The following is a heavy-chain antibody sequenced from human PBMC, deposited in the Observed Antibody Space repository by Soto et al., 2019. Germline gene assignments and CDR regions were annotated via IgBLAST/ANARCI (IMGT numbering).Heavy chain of an antibody. Sequence: WETLSLTCTVSGGFVNSDTHSWSWIRQTPGKRLEWIGFIYSGGSTKNPSLRSRVTMSVDTSKNQFSLKLRSVIVSDTAVYHCARFVRSCSATTCSTRADVWGQGITVTVS. CDR3: ARFVRSCSATTCSTRADV. V-gene: IGHV4-61*01. J-gene: IGHJ6*02. CDR1: GGFVNSDTHS. CDR2: IYSGGST. D-gene: IGHD2-2*01.